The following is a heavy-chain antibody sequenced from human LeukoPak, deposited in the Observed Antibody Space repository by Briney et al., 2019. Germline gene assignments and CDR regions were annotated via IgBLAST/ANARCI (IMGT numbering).Heavy chain of an antibody. CDR1: GGSISSYY. CDR3: ARGVGSGYTDD. Sequence: SETLSLTCTVSGGSISSYYWSWIRQPPGKGLEWIGFVSYSGNTNYNPSLKSRVTISLDTSRNQFSLKLNSVTAADTAVYYCARGVGSGYTDDWGQGTLVTVFS. D-gene: IGHD3-22*01. J-gene: IGHJ4*02. V-gene: IGHV4-59*01. CDR2: VSYSGNT.